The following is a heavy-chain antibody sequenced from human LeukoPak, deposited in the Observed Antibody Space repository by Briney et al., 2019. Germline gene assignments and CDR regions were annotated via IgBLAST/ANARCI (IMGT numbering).Heavy chain of an antibody. CDR1: GGTFSSYA. J-gene: IGHJ4*02. Sequence: ASVKVSCKASGGTFSSYAISWVRQAPGQGLEWMGGIIPIFGTANYAQKFQGRVTITADESTSTAYMELSSLRSEDTAVYYCASQPTAAGTFFDYWGQXTLVTVSS. V-gene: IGHV1-69*13. CDR2: IIPIFGTA. D-gene: IGHD6-13*01. CDR3: ASQPTAAGTFFDY.